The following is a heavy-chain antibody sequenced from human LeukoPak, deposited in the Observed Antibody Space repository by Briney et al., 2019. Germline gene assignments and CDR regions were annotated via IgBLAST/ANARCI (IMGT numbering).Heavy chain of an antibody. J-gene: IGHJ4*02. CDR3: ARQSLTGYYIMGFDY. CDR1: GGSISSSSYY. Sequence: KPSETLSLTCTVSGGSISSSSYYWGWIRQPPGKGLEWIVSIYYSGSTYYNPSLKGRVTISVDTSKNPFSLKLSSVTAADTAVSYCARQSLTGYYIMGFDYWGQGTLVTVSS. CDR2: IYYSGST. D-gene: IGHD3-9*01. V-gene: IGHV4-39*01.